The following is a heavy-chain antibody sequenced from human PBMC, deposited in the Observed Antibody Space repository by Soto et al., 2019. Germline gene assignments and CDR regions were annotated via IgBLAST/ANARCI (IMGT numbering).Heavy chain of an antibody. CDR3: VKGRIRVKGPNYYYGMDV. J-gene: IGHJ6*02. CDR1: GXTFSSYS. CDR2: ISSNGGST. Sequence: GSLRLSSSASGXTFSSYSMHWVRQAPGKGLEYVSAISSNGGSTYYADSVKGRFTIYRDNSNNTLYLQMSSLRAEDTAVYYFVKGRIRVKGPNYYYGMDVWGQGTTGTVSS. D-gene: IGHD2-15*01. V-gene: IGHV3-64D*06.